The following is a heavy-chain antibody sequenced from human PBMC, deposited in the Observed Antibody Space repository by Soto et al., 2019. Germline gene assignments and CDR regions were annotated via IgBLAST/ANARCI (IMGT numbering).Heavy chain of an antibody. CDR2: IYHSGST. D-gene: IGHD3-22*01. CDR3: ARSLSYYYDSSGYYYANWFDP. CDR1: GGSISSGGYS. Sequence: KPSETLSLTCAVSGGSISSGGYSWSWIRQPPGKGLEWIGYIYHSGSTYYNPSLKSRVTISVDRSKNQFSLKLSSVTAADTAVYYCARSLSYYYDSSGYYYANWFDPWGQGTLVTVSS. V-gene: IGHV4-30-2*01. J-gene: IGHJ5*02.